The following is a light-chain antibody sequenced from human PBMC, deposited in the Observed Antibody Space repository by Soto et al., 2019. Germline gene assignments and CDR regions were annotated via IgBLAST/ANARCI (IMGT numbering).Light chain of an antibody. Sequence: NFMLTQPHSVSESPGKTVTISCTRSSGSIVSNYVQWFQQRPGSAPSTVIYEYDHRPSGVPDRFSGSLDTSSNSASLTISGLKTEDEADYYCQSGDSSTVIFGGGTKLTVL. J-gene: IGLJ2*01. V-gene: IGLV6-57*03. CDR3: QSGDSSTVI. CDR2: EYD. CDR1: SGSIVSNY.